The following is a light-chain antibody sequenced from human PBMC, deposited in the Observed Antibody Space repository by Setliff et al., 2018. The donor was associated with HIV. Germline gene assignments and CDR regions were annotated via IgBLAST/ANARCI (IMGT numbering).Light chain of an antibody. CDR2: EVN. CDR3: SSYTITNTWV. Sequence: QSALTQPPCVSGSPRQSVTFSCTGTSSDVGSYNRVSWYQQSPGTAPKLMIYEVNYRPSGVPDRFAGSKSGNTASLTISGLQAEDEASYYCSSYTITNTWVFGTGTKVTVL. V-gene: IGLV2-18*02. J-gene: IGLJ1*01. CDR1: SSDVGSYNR.